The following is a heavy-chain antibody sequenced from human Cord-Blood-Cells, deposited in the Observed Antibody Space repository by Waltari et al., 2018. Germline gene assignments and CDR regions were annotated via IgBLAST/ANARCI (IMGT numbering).Heavy chain of an antibody. V-gene: IGHV1-69*09. D-gene: IGHD2-2*01. CDR1: GGTFSSYA. CDR3: ARASKVVVPAATSGAFDI. CDR2: IIPILGIA. Sequence: QVQLVQSGAEVKKPGSSVKVSCKASGGTFSSYAISWVRQAPGQGLEWMGRIIPILGIANYAQKFQGRVTITADKSTSTAYMELSSLRSEDTAVYYCARASKVVVPAATSGAFDIWGQGTMDTVSS. J-gene: IGHJ3*02.